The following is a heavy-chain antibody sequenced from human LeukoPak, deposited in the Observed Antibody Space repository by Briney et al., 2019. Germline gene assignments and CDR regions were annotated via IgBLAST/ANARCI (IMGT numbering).Heavy chain of an antibody. D-gene: IGHD4-23*01. CDR2: INQNGGVK. V-gene: IGHV3-7*03. CDR1: GFTFSNAW. J-gene: IGHJ4*02. CDR3: TRTVNSASDF. Sequence: GGSLRLSCAASGFTFSNAWMRWVRQAPGKGLEWVATINQNGGVKYYVASVKGRFTISRDNAKTSLFLQMNSLRIDDTAMYYCTRTVNSASDFWGQGTLVTVSS.